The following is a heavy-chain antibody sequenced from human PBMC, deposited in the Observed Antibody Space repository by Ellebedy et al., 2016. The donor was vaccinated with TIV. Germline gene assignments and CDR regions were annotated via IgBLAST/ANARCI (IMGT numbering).Heavy chain of an antibody. CDR3: ARAPSVVFGSASYRFAP. D-gene: IGHD3-10*01. CDR1: GYTFTGYY. J-gene: IGHJ5*02. Sequence: AASVKVSCKASGYTFTGYYMHWVRQAPGQGLEWMGWINPNSGGTNYAQKFQGWVTMTRDTSISTAYMELNRLKSDDTAVYYCARAPSVVFGSASYRFAPWGQGTLVTVSA. V-gene: IGHV1-2*04. CDR2: INPNSGGT.